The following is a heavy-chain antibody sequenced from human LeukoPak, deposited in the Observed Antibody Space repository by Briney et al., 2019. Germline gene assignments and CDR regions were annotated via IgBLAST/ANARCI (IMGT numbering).Heavy chain of an antibody. J-gene: IGHJ4*02. CDR3: AKELRFLEWTPFDY. D-gene: IGHD3-3*01. Sequence: QSGGSLRLSCAASGFTFSSYAMSWVRQAPGKGLEWVSAISGSGGSTHYADSVKGRFTISRDNSKNTLYLQMNSLRAEDTAVYYCAKELRFLEWTPFDYWGQGTLVTVSS. V-gene: IGHV3-23*01. CDR1: GFTFSSYA. CDR2: ISGSGGST.